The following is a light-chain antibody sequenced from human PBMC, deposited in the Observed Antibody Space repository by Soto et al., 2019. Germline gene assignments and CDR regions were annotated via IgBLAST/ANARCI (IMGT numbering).Light chain of an antibody. Sequence: EIVMTQSPATLSVSPGERATLSCRASQSVSSNLAWYQQKPGQAPRLLIYGASTRATGIPARFSGSGSGTEFTLTISSLQSEDVAVYYCHQYASDPFTFGQGTKLEIK. CDR3: HQYASDPFT. CDR2: GAS. J-gene: IGKJ2*01. V-gene: IGKV3-15*01. CDR1: QSVSSN.